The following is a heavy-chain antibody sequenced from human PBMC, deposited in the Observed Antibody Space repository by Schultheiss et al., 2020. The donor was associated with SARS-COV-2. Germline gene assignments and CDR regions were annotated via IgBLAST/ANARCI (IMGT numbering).Heavy chain of an antibody. CDR1: GFTFSSYG. V-gene: IGHV3-33*01. Sequence: GGSLRLSCAASGFTFSSYGMHWVRQAPGKGLEWVAVIWYDGSNKYYADSVKGRFTISRDNSKNTLYLQMNSLRAEDTAVYYCARDRDPAPFDYWGQGTLVTVSS. CDR3: ARDRDPAPFDY. CDR2: IWYDGSNK. D-gene: IGHD3-10*01. J-gene: IGHJ4*02.